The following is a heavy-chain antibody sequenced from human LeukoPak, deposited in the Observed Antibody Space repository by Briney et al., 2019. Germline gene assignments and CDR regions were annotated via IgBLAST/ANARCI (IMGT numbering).Heavy chain of an antibody. V-gene: IGHV5-51*01. CDR2: IYSGDSDS. D-gene: IGHD3-10*01. Sequence: GESLKISCQGSGYSFSNYWIAWVRQMPGKGPEWMAIIYSGDSDSRYSPSFQGHVTISADKTINTAYLHWNSLEASDSAIYYCARRDGNEFAYWGQGTLVTVSS. CDR3: ARRDGNEFAY. CDR1: GYSFSNYW. J-gene: IGHJ4*02.